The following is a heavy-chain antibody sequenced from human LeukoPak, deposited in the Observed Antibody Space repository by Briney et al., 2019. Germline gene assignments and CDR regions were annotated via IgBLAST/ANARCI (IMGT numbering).Heavy chain of an antibody. V-gene: IGHV3-74*03. Sequence: GRSLRLSCAVSGFTFSNYWMHWVRQAPGKGLVWVSRINNEESTITYADSVKGRFTVSRDNAKNTLYLQMNSLRDEDTAVYYCARGYSSNYRVDYWGQGTLVTVSS. D-gene: IGHD6-13*01. CDR2: INNEESTI. J-gene: IGHJ4*02. CDR3: ARGYSSNYRVDY. CDR1: GFTFSNYW.